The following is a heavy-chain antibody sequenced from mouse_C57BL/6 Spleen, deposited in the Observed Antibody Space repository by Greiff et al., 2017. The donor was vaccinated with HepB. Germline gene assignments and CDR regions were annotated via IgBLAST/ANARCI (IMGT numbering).Heavy chain of an antibody. V-gene: IGHV3-6*01. CDR2: ISYDGSN. D-gene: IGHD1-1*01. Sequence: EVKLMESGPGLVKPSPSLSLTCSVTGYSITSGYYWNWIRQFPGNKLEWMGYISYDGSNNYNPSLKNRISITRDTSKNQFFLKLKSVTTEDTATYYCARDRYYGSSYRYFDYWGQGTTLTVSS. CDR3: ARDRYYGSSYRYFDY. CDR1: GYSITSGYY. J-gene: IGHJ2*01.